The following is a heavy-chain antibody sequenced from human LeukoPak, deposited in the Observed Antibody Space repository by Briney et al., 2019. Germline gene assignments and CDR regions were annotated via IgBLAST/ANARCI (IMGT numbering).Heavy chain of an antibody. Sequence: PGGSLRLSCAASGFTFSNYAMGWVRQAPGKGLEWVSAISGIGSGGRTYYADSVQGRYSISRDNSKNTLFLQMNSLRAEDTAVYFCAKANWDNEYIFDSWGQGTLVTVSS. CDR2: ISGIGSGGRT. J-gene: IGHJ4*02. V-gene: IGHV3-23*01. CDR3: AKANWDNEYIFDS. CDR1: GFTFSNYA. D-gene: IGHD1/OR15-1a*01.